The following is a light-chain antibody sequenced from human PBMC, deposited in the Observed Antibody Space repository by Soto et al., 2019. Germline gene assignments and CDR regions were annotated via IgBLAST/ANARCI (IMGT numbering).Light chain of an antibody. CDR2: GAS. CDR1: QSVSSSY. Sequence: EIVLTQSPGTLSLSPGERATLSCRASQSVSSSYLAWYQQKPGQAPRLLIYGASSRATGITDRFSGSGSGTDFTLTISRLEPEDFAVYYCQQYGSSPLTFGPGTKGDIK. V-gene: IGKV3-20*01. CDR3: QQYGSSPLT. J-gene: IGKJ3*01.